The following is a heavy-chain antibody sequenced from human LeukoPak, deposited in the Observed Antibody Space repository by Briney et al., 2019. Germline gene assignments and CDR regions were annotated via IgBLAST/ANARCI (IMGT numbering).Heavy chain of an antibody. Sequence: GRSLRLSCAASGFTFSSYGMHWVRQAPGKGLEWVAVIWYDGSNKYYADSVKGRFTISRDNSKNTLYLQMNSLRAEDTAVYYCAREDGEWNGHWFDPWGQGTLVTVSS. CDR2: IWYDGSNK. V-gene: IGHV3-33*01. D-gene: IGHD1-1*01. J-gene: IGHJ5*02. CDR1: GFTFSSYG. CDR3: AREDGEWNGHWFDP.